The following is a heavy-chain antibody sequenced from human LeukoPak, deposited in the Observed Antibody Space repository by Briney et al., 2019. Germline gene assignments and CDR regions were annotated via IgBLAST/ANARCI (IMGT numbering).Heavy chain of an antibody. CDR2: IYPGDSDT. Sequence: GESLKISCKGSGYSFTSYWIGWVRQMPGKGLEWMGIIYPGDSDTRYSPSFQGQVTISADKSISTAYLQWSSLKASDTAMYYCARARKRRATSIGVFDYWGLGTLVTVSS. CDR3: ARARKRRATSIGVFDY. J-gene: IGHJ4*02. D-gene: IGHD1-26*01. V-gene: IGHV5-51*01. CDR1: GYSFTSYW.